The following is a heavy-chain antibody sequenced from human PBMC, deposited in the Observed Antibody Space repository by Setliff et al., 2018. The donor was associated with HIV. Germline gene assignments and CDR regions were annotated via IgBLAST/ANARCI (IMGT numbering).Heavy chain of an antibody. CDR3: ARGGKRAFDI. V-gene: IGHV4-59*11. CDR1: GDSINSHF. J-gene: IGHJ3*02. CDR2: ISSTGAA. Sequence: PSETLSLTCTVSGDSINSHFWTWIRQSPRKGLERIGYISSTGAAWYNPSLKSRVTMSIGTSKIHFSLTLSSVSGADTALYYCARGGKRAFDIWGQGAMVTVSS.